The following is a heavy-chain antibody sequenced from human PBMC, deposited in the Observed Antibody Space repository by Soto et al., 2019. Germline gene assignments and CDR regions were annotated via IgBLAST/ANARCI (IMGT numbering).Heavy chain of an antibody. Sequence: PSETLSLTCTVSGGSISSYYWSWIRQPPGKGLEWIGYIYYSGSTYYNPSLKSRVTISVDTSKNQFSLKLSSVTAADTAVYYCARRLVTGPFDYWGQGTLVTVSS. J-gene: IGHJ4*02. CDR2: IYYSGST. CDR3: ARRLVTGPFDY. D-gene: IGHD3-16*02. V-gene: IGHV4-59*08. CDR1: GGSISSYY.